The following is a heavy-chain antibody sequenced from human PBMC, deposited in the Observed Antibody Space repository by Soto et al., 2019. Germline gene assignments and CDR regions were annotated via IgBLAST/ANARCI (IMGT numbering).Heavy chain of an antibody. V-gene: IGHV5-51*01. CDR1: GYSFTSYW. CDR2: IYPGDSDT. CDR3: ARLPGIADPDDAFDI. D-gene: IGHD6-13*01. J-gene: IGHJ3*02. Sequence: GESLKISCKGSGYSFTSYWIGWVRQMPGKGLEWMGVIYPGDSDTRYSPSFQGQVTISADKSISTAYLQWSSLKASDTAMYYCARLPGIADPDDAFDIWGQGTMVTVSS.